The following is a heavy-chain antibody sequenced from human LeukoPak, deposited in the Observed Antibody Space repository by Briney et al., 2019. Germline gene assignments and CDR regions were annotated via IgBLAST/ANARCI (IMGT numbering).Heavy chain of an antibody. CDR2: ISGSGGST. CDR1: GFTFSSYA. V-gene: IGHV3-23*01. J-gene: IGHJ4*02. D-gene: IGHD3-22*01. Sequence: GALRLSCAASGFTFSSYAMSWVRPAPEKGLEWVSAISGSGGSTYYADSVKGRFTISRDNSKNTLYLQMNSLRAEDTAVYYCAKDFEPESPVVTFDYWGQGTLVTVSS. CDR3: AKDFEPESPVVTFDY.